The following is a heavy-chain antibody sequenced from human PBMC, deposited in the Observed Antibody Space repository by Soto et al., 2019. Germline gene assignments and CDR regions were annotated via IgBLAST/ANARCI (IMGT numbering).Heavy chain of an antibody. Sequence: QVQLQVSGPGLVKPSETLSLTCTVSGGSISSYYGSWIRQPPGKGLEWIGYIYYSGSTNHNPSLKSRVTISGDTSKNQFSLKLSSVTAADTAVYYCARVWEEPLPPLFGYWGQGTLVTVSS. J-gene: IGHJ4*02. D-gene: IGHD1-26*01. CDR2: IYYSGST. CDR1: GGSISSYY. CDR3: ARVWEEPLPPLFGY. V-gene: IGHV4-59*01.